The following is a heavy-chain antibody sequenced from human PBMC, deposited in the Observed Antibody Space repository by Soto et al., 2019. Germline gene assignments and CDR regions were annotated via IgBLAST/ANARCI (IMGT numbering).Heavy chain of an antibody. J-gene: IGHJ3*02. Sequence: SVKVSCKASGGTFSSYTISWVRQAPGQGLEWMGRIIPILGIANYAQKFQGRVTITADKSTSTAYMELSSLRSEDTAVYYCARARYYDFSYDAFDIWGQGTMVTVSS. CDR3: ARARYYDFSYDAFDI. D-gene: IGHD3-3*01. V-gene: IGHV1-69*02. CDR1: GGTFSSYT. CDR2: IIPILGIA.